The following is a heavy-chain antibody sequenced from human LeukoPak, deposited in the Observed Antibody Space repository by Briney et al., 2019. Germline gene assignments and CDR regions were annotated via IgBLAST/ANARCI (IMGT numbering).Heavy chain of an antibody. D-gene: IGHD3-10*01. CDR2: IFYSGST. CDR3: ARGGFGEPYAFDI. J-gene: IGHJ3*02. V-gene: IGHV4-30-4*07. Sequence: SETLSLTCAVSGGSISSGGYSWSWIRQPPGKGLEWIGYIFYSGSTYFNPSLKSRLTISVDTSKNQFSLKLSSVTAADTAVYYCARGGFGEPYAFDIWGQGTMVTVSS. CDR1: GGSISSGGYS.